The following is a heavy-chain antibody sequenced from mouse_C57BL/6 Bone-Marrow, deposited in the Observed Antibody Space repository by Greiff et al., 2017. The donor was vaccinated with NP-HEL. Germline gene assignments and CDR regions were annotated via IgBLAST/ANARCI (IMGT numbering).Heavy chain of an antibody. CDR3: VLLLRYYFDY. Sequence: QVQLKQPGAELVKPGASVKLSCKASGYTFTSYWMHWVKQRPGQGLEWIGMIHPNSGSTNYNEKFKSKATLTVDKSSSTAYMQLSSLTSEDSAVYYCVLLLRYYFDYWGQGTTLTVSS. D-gene: IGHD1-1*01. CDR1: GYTFTSYW. V-gene: IGHV1-64*01. J-gene: IGHJ2*01. CDR2: IHPNSGST.